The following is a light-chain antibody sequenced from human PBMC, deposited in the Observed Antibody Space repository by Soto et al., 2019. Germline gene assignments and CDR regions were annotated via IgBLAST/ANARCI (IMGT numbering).Light chain of an antibody. J-gene: IGLJ2*01. Sequence: QSVLTQPASVSGSPGQSITISCTGTSSDIGDYDYVSWYQHLPGKAPKLLIFDVTHRPSGVSDRFSGSKSVNTASLTISGVRPEDEADYYCCSYTDIALDVVFGGGTQLTVL. CDR2: DVT. CDR3: CSYTDIALDVV. CDR1: SSDIGDYDY. V-gene: IGLV2-14*01.